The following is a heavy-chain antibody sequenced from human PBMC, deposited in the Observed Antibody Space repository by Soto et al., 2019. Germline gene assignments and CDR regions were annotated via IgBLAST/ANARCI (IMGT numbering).Heavy chain of an antibody. CDR3: ARGRRPMYYDFPDVDY. D-gene: IGHD3-3*01. CDR2: IYYSGST. V-gene: IGHV4-61*01. J-gene: IGHJ4*02. CDR1: GGSVSSGSYY. Sequence: QVQLQESGPGLVKPSETLSLTCTVSGGSVSSGSYYWSWIRQPPGKGLEWIGYIYYSGSTNYNPSPKSRVTISVDTCKTQFSLKLSSVTDADAAVYYCARGRRPMYYDFPDVDYWGPGTLVTVSS.